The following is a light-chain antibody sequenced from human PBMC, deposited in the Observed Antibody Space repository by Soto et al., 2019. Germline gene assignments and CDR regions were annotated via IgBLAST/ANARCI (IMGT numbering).Light chain of an antibody. CDR3: QQRTNWPRAIT. Sequence: EIVLTQSPATLSLSPGERATLSCRASQSVSSYLAWYQQKPGQAPRLLIYDASNRATGIPARFSGSGSGTDFTITISRLEPEDFAVYYCQQRTNWPRAITFGQGTRLEIK. J-gene: IGKJ5*01. V-gene: IGKV3-11*01. CDR1: QSVSSY. CDR2: DAS.